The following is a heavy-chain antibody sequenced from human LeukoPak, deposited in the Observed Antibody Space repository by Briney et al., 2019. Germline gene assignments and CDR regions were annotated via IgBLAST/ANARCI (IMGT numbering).Heavy chain of an antibody. V-gene: IGHV1-8*01. Sequence: ASVKVSCKASGYTFTSYDINWVRQATGQGLEWMGWMNPNSGNTGYAQKFQGRVTMTRNTSISTAYMELSSLRSEDTAVYYCARAQFPREEQQLAIYYYYYYGMDVWGQGTTVTVSS. CDR1: GYTFTSYD. CDR3: ARAQFPREEQQLAIYYYYYYGMDV. D-gene: IGHD6-13*01. J-gene: IGHJ6*02. CDR2: MNPNSGNT.